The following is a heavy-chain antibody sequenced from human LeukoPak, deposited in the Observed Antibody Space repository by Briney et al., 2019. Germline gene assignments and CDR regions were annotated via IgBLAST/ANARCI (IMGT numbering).Heavy chain of an antibody. CDR1: GVSFSGYY. D-gene: IGHD3-16*01. V-gene: IGHV4-34*01. CDR3: ARFFGQHPHLVGFDY. J-gene: IGHJ4*02. Sequence: SETLSLTCAVYGVSFSGYYWSWIRQPPGKGLEWIGEINHSGSTNYNPSRKSRVTISVATSENQFSMKLSSVTAADTAVYYCARFFGQHPHLVGFDYWGQGTLVTVSS. CDR2: INHSGST.